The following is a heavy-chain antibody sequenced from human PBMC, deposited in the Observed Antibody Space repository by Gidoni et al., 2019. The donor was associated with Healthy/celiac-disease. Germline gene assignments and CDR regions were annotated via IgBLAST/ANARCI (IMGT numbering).Heavy chain of an antibody. CDR3: AKGRGAFGDY. V-gene: IGHV3-30*18. Sequence: QVQLVESGGGVVQPGSSLRLSCAASGFTFSSYGMHWVRQAPGKGLEWVAVISYDGSNKYYADSVKGRFTISRDNSKNTLYLQMNSLRAEDTAVYYCAKGRGAFGDYWGQGTLVTVSS. CDR2: ISYDGSNK. D-gene: IGHD3-10*01. CDR1: GFTFSSYG. J-gene: IGHJ4*02.